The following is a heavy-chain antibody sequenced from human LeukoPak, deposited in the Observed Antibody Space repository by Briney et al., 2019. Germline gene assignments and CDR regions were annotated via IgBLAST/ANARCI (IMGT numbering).Heavy chain of an antibody. CDR1: GGSMSSYY. CDR3: ARGGSGSYYTIFDY. Sequence: SETLSLTCSVSGGSMSSYYWSWIRQPPGKGLEWIGYIYYSGSTNYNPSLKSRVTISVDTSKNQFSLKLSSVTAADTAVYYCARGGSGSYYTIFDYWGQGTLVTVSS. J-gene: IGHJ4*02. V-gene: IGHV4-59*01. D-gene: IGHD3-10*01. CDR2: IYYSGST.